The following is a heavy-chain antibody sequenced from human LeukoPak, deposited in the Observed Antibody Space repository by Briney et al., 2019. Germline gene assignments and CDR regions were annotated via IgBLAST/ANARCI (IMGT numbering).Heavy chain of an antibody. D-gene: IGHD1-14*01. Sequence: GGSLRLSCAASGFTFSDYYMTWIRQAPGKGLEWVSYISSTGSYTDYVESVKGRFTISRDNSKNTLYLQMDSLRAEDTALYYCAKGSGINHYHWIDPWGQGTLVTVSS. V-gene: IGHV3-11*05. CDR3: AKGSGINHYHWIDP. CDR1: GFTFSDYY. CDR2: ISSTGSYT. J-gene: IGHJ5*02.